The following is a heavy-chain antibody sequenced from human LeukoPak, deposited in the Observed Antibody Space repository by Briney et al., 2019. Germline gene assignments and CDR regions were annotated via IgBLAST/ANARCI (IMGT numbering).Heavy chain of an antibody. CDR2: IYTSGST. V-gene: IGHV4-4*07. J-gene: IGHJ4*02. CDR3: ASGSAVAAAGDY. Sequence: PSETLSLTCTVSGGSISSYYWSWIRQPAGKGLEWIGRIYTSGSTNYNPSLKSRVTISVDTSKNQFSLRLSSVTAADTAVYYCASGSAVAAAGDYRGQGTLVTVSS. CDR1: GGSISSYY. D-gene: IGHD6-13*01.